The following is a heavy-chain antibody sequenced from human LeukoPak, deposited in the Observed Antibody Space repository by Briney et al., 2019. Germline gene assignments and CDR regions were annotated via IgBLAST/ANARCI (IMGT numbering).Heavy chain of an antibody. CDR1: GFTFSTYT. CDR3: ARFGVVAVAGYLDY. CDR2: ISSSGSTI. V-gene: IGHV3-48*04. D-gene: IGHD6-19*01. Sequence: GGSLRLSCAASGFTFSTYTMNWVRQAPGKGLEWVSYISSSGSTIYYADSVKGRFTISRDNAKNSLYLQMNSLRAEDTAVYYCARFGVVAVAGYLDYWGQGTLVTVSS. J-gene: IGHJ4*02.